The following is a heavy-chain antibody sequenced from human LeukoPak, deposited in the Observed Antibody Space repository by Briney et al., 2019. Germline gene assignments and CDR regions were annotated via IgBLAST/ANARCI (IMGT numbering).Heavy chain of an antibody. V-gene: IGHV4-59*01. Sequence: PSETLSLTCTVSGGSISSYYWSWIRQPPGKGLEWIGYIYYSGSTNYNPSLKSRVTISVDTSKNQFSLKLSSVTAADTAVYYCARGQYGGIYYYYYGMDVWGQGTTVTVSS. CDR2: IYYSGST. CDR1: GGSISSYY. J-gene: IGHJ6*02. CDR3: ARGQYGGIYYYYYGMDV. D-gene: IGHD4-23*01.